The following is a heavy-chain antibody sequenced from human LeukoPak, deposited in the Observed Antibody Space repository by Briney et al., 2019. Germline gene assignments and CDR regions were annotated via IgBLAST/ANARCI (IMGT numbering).Heavy chain of an antibody. D-gene: IGHD3-10*01. CDR3: ANGYYYGSGSYYKEAFDI. CDR1: GFTFSNYG. CDR2: ISYDGSNK. Sequence: GGSLRLSCAASGFTFSNYGMHWVRQAPGKGLEWVVVISYDGSNKYYADSVKGRFTISRDNSMNTLYLQMNSLRAEDTAVYYCANGYYYGSGSYYKEAFDIWGQGTMVTVSS. V-gene: IGHV3-30*18. J-gene: IGHJ3*02.